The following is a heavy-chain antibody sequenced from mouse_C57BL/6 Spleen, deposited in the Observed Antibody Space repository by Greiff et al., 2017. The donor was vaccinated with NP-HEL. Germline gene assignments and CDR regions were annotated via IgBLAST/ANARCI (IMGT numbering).Heavy chain of an antibody. CDR3: ARYIVGYWYFDV. J-gene: IGHJ1*03. V-gene: IGHV7-3*01. CDR1: GFTFTDYY. CDR2: IRNKANGYTT. Sequence: EVQVVESGGGLVQPGGSLSLSCAASGFTFTDYYMSWVRQPPGKALEWLGFIRNKANGYTTEYSASVKGRFTISRDNSQSILYLQMNALRAEDSATYYCARYIVGYWYFDVWGTGTTVTVSS.